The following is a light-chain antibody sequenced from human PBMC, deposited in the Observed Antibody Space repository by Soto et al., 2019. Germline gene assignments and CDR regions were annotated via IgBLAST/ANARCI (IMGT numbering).Light chain of an antibody. J-gene: IGLJ1*01. V-gene: IGLV2-14*01. CDR2: EVI. CDR1: SSDVGGYNY. CDR3: QSYDSTLSARYV. Sequence: QSALTQPASVSGSPGQSITISCTGTSSDVGGYNYVSWYQQHPGKAPKLMIYEVINRPSGVSDRFSGSKSGSTASLTISGLQAEDEGDYYCQSYDSTLSARYVFGTGTKLTVL.